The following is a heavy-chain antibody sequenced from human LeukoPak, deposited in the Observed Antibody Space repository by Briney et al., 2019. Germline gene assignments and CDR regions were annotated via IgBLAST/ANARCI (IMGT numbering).Heavy chain of an antibody. Sequence: ETLSLTCAVYGGSFSGYYWSWVRQAPGKGPEWVANINKDGSEKYYVDSVKGRFTISRDTAKNSLYLQMNNLRAEDTALYYCARNNDMDVWGQGTTVIVSS. J-gene: IGHJ6*02. CDR1: GGSFSGYY. V-gene: IGHV3-7*03. D-gene: IGHD1/OR15-1a*01. CDR2: INKDGSEK. CDR3: ARNNDMDV.